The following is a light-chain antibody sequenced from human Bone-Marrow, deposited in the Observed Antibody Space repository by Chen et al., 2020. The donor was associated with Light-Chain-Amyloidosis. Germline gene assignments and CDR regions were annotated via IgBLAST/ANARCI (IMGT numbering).Light chain of an antibody. J-gene: IGLJ3*02. CDR1: DIGSKN. Sequence: SYVLTQAPSVSAAPGQTATIFCGGNDIGSKNLHWYRQRPGQAPVLIVYDDTDRPSGIPARFSGSSSGTTVTLTISGVQAEDEADYYCQSADSSGTSNWVFGGGTKLTVL. CDR2: DDT. CDR3: QSADSSGTSNWV. V-gene: IGLV3-21*02.